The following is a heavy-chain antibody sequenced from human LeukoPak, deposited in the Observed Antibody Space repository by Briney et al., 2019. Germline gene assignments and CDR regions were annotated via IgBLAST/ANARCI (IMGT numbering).Heavy chain of an antibody. D-gene: IGHD6-19*01. V-gene: IGHV3-23*01. Sequence: GGSLRLFCAASGFTLSNYAMMWLRQSRGKAVDCVSGISCSGGNTYYADSVKGRFTLSRDNSKNTLYLHMNSLRAEDTAVYYCAKRDNTGWYYFDYWGQGTLVTVSS. CDR2: ISCSGGNT. CDR3: AKRDNTGWYYFDY. CDR1: GFTLSNYA. J-gene: IGHJ4*02.